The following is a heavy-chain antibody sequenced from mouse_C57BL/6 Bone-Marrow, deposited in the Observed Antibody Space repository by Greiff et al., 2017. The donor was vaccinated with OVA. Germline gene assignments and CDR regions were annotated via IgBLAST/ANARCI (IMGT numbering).Heavy chain of an antibody. CDR2: INPSNGGT. V-gene: IGHV1-53*01. J-gene: IGHJ2*01. D-gene: IGHD2-10*01. CDR1: GYTFTSYW. CDR3: ARVSLLSYYFDY. Sequence: QVQLQQSGTELVKPGASVKLSCKASGYTFTSYWMHWVKQRPGQGLEWIGNINPSNGGTNYNDKFKSKATLTVDKSSSTAYMQLSSLTSEDSAVYYCARVSLLSYYFDYWGQGTTLTVSS.